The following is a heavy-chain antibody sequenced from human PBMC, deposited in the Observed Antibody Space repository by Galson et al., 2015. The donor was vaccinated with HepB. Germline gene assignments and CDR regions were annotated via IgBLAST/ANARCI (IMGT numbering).Heavy chain of an antibody. J-gene: IGHJ4*02. CDR1: GGTFSSYA. V-gene: IGHV1-18*01. CDR2: ISGYSGYP. CDR3: ARGGMGSIGGPTFDL. D-gene: IGHD3-16*01. Sequence: SVKVSCKASGGTFSSYAISWVRQAPGQGLEWMGWISGYSGYPNYPQTFQGRVTMTTDTSTRTGYLELRSLTSDDTAMYYCARGGMGSIGGPTFDLWGQGTLVTVS.